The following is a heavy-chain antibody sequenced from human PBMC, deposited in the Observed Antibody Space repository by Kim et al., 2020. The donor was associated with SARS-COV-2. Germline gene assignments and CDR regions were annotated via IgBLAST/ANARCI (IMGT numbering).Heavy chain of an antibody. Sequence: VKGRFTTSRDNAKNSLYLQMNSLRAEDTAVYYCARGGTMVRGVITPSADVWGKGTTVTVSS. D-gene: IGHD3-10*01. V-gene: IGHV3-48*03. J-gene: IGHJ6*04. CDR3: ARGGTMVRGVITPSADV.